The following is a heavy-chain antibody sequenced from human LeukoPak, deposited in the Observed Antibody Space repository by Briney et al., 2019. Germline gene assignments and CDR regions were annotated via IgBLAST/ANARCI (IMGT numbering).Heavy chain of an antibody. J-gene: IGHJ4*02. V-gene: IGHV3-7*03. CDR2: IKLDGSAT. CDR1: GFTFSNFW. D-gene: IGHD6-19*01. CDR3: AKDGYTEWLGLYYFDY. Sequence: GGSLRLSCAASGFTFSNFWMAWVRQVPGKGPEWVADIKLDGSATYYLDSVRGRFTISRDNSKNTLFLQMNSLRAEDTAVYYCAKDGYTEWLGLYYFDYWGQGTLVTVSS.